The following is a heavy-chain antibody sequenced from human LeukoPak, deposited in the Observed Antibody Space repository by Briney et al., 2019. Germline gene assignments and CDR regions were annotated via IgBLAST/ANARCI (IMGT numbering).Heavy chain of an antibody. D-gene: IGHD4-11*01. CDR2: ISGSGYST. CDR3: AKERTTVTTLDPGLDF. CDR1: GFTFSSYA. V-gene: IGHV3-23*01. J-gene: IGHJ4*02. Sequence: GRSLRLFCAASGFTFSSYAMSWVRQAPGKGLEWVSTISGSGYSTHYADSVRGRFTISRHSSKNTLYLQMNSLRAEDTAVYFCAKERTTVTTLDPGLDFWGQGTLVTVSS.